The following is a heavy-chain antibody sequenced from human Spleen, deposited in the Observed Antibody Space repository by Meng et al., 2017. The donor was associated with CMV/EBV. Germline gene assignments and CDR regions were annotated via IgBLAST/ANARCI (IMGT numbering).Heavy chain of an antibody. CDR2: IYYSGNT. CDR3: ARDYDSTGLNDY. Sequence: SETLSLTCTVSGGSISTYYWSWIRQPPGKGLEWIGYIYYSGNTNYNPSLKSRVTISVDTSKNQFSLKLSSVTAADTAVYYCARDYDSTGLNDYWGQGTLVTVSS. V-gene: IGHV4-59*01. D-gene: IGHD3-22*01. J-gene: IGHJ4*02. CDR1: GGSISTYY.